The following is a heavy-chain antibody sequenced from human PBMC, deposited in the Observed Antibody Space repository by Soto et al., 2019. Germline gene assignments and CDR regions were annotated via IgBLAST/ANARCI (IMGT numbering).Heavy chain of an antibody. V-gene: IGHV1-69*01. D-gene: IGHD1-20*01. CDR2: IIPIFGTA. Sequence: QVQLVQSGAEVKKPGSSVKVSCKASGGTFSSYAISWVRQAPGQGLEWMGGIIPIFGTANYAQKFPGRVTITADESTSTAYMELSSLRSEDTAVYYCARGSGNNWNAYFDYWGQGTLVTVSS. CDR1: GGTFSSYA. CDR3: ARGSGNNWNAYFDY. J-gene: IGHJ4*02.